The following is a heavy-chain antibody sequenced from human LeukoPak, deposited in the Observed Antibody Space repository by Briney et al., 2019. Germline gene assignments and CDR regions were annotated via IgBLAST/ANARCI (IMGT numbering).Heavy chain of an antibody. CDR3: AKSHHPTVTTSFDY. Sequence: PGGSLRLPCAASGFTFSSYAMSWVRQAPGKGLEWVSAISGSGGSTYYADSVKGRFTISRDNSKNTLYLQMNSLRAEDTAVYYCAKSHHPTVTTSFDYRGQGTLVTVSS. J-gene: IGHJ4*02. D-gene: IGHD4-11*01. CDR2: ISGSGGST. CDR1: GFTFSSYA. V-gene: IGHV3-23*01.